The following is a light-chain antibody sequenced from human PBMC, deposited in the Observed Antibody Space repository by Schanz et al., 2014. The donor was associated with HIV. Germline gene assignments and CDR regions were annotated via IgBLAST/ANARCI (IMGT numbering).Light chain of an antibody. CDR2: AAS. CDR3: QQSYSTPHT. J-gene: IGKJ2*01. CDR1: QDIGSS. V-gene: IGKV1-39*01. Sequence: IQLTQSPSFLSASVGDRVTITCRVSQDIGSSLAWYQQKPGKAPKLLISAASSLQSGVPSRFSGSGSGTDFTLTISSLQPEDFATYYCQQSYSTPHTFGQGTKLEIK.